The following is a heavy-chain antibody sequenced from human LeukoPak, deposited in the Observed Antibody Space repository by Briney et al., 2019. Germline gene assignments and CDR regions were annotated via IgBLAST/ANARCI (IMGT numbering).Heavy chain of an antibody. CDR2: VYNAGNT. D-gene: IGHD3-10*01. V-gene: IGHV3-66*01. J-gene: IGHJ6*02. Sequence: PAGSLSLFCATSRFTVSTNSLSWVRQAPGKGPEWVSFVYNAGNTYYPDSVNGIFTISGDNSKNTLYLQMNSLRAEYTAVYYCARDGGSLTYSNSDHYYYYGMYVWGQGSTVTVSS. CDR1: RFTVSTNS. CDR3: ARDGGSLTYSNSDHYYYYGMYV.